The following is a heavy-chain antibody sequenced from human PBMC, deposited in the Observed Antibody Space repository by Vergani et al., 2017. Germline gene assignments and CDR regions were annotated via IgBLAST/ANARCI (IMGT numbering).Heavy chain of an antibody. CDR1: GFTFSSYG. Sequence: QVQLVESGGGVVQPGRSLRLSCAASGFTFSSYGMHWVRQAPGKGLEWVAVISYDGSNKYYADAVKGRFTIARDNAKNTLYLQMNSLRAEDTAVYYCAKDPXNCSSTSCTRYYYYGMDVWGQGTTVTVAS. CDR3: AKDPXNCSSTSCTRYYYYGMDV. D-gene: IGHD2-2*01. J-gene: IGHJ6*02. V-gene: IGHV3-30*18. CDR2: ISYDGSNK.